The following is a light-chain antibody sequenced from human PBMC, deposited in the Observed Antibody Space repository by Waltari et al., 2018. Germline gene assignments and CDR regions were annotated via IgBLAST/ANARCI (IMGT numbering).Light chain of an antibody. CDR2: GVN. Sequence: QPALTQPRPESGSPGPSVTISCTGTSSDVGGYDYVSWYQQHPGKAPKLVIYGVNKRPSGVPDRFSGSKAGNTASLTISGLQADDEADYNCCSYAGRATWAFGGGTKLTVL. J-gene: IGLJ3*02. V-gene: IGLV2-11*01. CDR1: SSDVGGYDY. CDR3: CSYAGRATWA.